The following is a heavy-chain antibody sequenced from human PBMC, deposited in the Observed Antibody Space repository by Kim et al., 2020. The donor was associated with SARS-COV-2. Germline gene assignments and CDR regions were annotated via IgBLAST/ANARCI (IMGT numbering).Heavy chain of an antibody. CDR3: AKERGCSSTSCPSKRYY. Sequence: GGSLRLSCAASGFTFSSYGMHWVRQAPGKGLEWVAVISYDGSNKYYADSVKGRFTISRDNSKNTLYMQMNSLRAEDTAVYYCAKERGCSSTSCPSKRYY. CDR2: ISYDGSNK. D-gene: IGHD2-2*01. V-gene: IGHV3-30*18. CDR1: GFTFSSYG. J-gene: IGHJ6*01.